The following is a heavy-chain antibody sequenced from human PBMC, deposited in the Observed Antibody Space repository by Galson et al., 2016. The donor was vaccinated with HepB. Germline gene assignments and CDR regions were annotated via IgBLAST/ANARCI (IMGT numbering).Heavy chain of an antibody. CDR1: GGTFSSNA. V-gene: IGHV1-69*13. D-gene: IGHD2-15*01. J-gene: IGHJ4*02. Sequence: SVKVSCKASGGTFSSNAINWVRQAPGQGLEWMGGIIPKFVTAHYAQKFQGRITTTADESTSTAYMELSSLRSDDTAVYYCASRAVRVVAAATPDSWGQGTLVTVSS. CDR2: IIPKFVTA. CDR3: ASRAVRVVAAATPDS.